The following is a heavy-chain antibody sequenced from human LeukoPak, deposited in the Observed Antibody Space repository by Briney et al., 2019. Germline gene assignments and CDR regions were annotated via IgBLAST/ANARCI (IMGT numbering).Heavy chain of an antibody. CDR1: GYIFTDYY. Sequence: GASVKVSCKASGYIFTDYYMHWVRRAPGQGLEWMGWINPDSGGTNYAQKFQGRVTMTRDTSITTAYMELSRLTSDDTAVYYCASGYSDYADYYNYYMDVWGKGTTVTVSS. D-gene: IGHD4-11*01. J-gene: IGHJ6*03. CDR3: ASGYSDYADYYNYYMDV. V-gene: IGHV1-2*02. CDR2: INPDSGGT.